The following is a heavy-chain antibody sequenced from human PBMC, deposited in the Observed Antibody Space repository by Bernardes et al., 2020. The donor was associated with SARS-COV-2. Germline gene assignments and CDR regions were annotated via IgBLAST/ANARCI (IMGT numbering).Heavy chain of an antibody. Sequence: GSLRLSCAASGFTFSSYSMNWVRQAPGKGLEWVSSISSSSSYIYYADSVKGRFTISRDNAKNSLYLQMNSLRAEDTAVYYCARPSRGYEDFDYWGQGTLVTVSS. CDR1: GFTFSSYS. J-gene: IGHJ4*02. D-gene: IGHD5-12*01. V-gene: IGHV3-21*01. CDR2: ISSSSSYI. CDR3: ARPSRGYEDFDY.